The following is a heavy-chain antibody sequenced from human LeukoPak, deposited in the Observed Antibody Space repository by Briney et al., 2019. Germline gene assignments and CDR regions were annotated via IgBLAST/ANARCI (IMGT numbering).Heavy chain of an antibody. J-gene: IGHJ4*02. D-gene: IGHD1-7*01. CDR2: ISASNGNT. CDR3: ARDHSNWNYAPDF. CDR1: GYTFTSYG. Sequence: RGASVKVSCKASGYTFTSYGISWVRQAPGQGLEWMGWISASNGNTNYAQKFRDRVTMSTDTSTGTAYLDVRSLTSDDTAVYYCARDHSNWNYAPDFWGQGTLVIVSS. V-gene: IGHV1-18*01.